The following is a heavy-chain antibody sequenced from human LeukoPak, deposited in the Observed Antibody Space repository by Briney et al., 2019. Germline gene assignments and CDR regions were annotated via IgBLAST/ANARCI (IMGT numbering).Heavy chain of an antibody. Sequence: ASVKVSCKASGYTFTGYYMHWVRQAPGQGLEWMGWINPNSGGTNYAQKFQGRVTVTRDTSISTAYMELSRLRSDDTAVYYCARDYSGYENYYYYYGMDVWGQGTTVTVSS. CDR1: GYTFTGYY. CDR2: INPNSGGT. J-gene: IGHJ6*02. V-gene: IGHV1-2*02. D-gene: IGHD5-12*01. CDR3: ARDYSGYENYYYYYGMDV.